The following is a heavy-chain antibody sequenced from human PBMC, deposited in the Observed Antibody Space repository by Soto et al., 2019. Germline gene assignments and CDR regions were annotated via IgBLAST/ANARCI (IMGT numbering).Heavy chain of an antibody. J-gene: IGHJ6*02. CDR1: GYSISSGYY. V-gene: IGHV4-38-2*01. CDR3: AREQLGPNDYYYYYGMDV. Sequence: PSETLSLTCAVSGYSISSGYYWGWIRQPPGKGLEWIGSIYHSVSTYYNPSLKSRVTISVVTSKNQFSLKLSSVTAADTAVYYCAREQLGPNDYYYYYGMDVWGQGTTVTVSS. D-gene: IGHD6-6*01. CDR2: IYHSVST.